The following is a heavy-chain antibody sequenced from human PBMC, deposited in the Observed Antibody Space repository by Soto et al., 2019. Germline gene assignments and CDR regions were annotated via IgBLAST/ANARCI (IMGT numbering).Heavy chain of an antibody. V-gene: IGHV3-30-3*01. CDR2: ISYDGSNK. Sequence: QVQLVESGGGVVQPGRSLRLSCAASGFTFSSYAMHWVRQAPGKGLEWVAVISYDGSNKYYADSVKGRFTISRDNSKNTLYLQMNNLRAEDTALYYCARELTTVTTAGTVWGQGTLVTVSS. J-gene: IGHJ4*02. CDR1: GFTFSSYA. D-gene: IGHD4-4*01. CDR3: ARELTTVTTAGTV.